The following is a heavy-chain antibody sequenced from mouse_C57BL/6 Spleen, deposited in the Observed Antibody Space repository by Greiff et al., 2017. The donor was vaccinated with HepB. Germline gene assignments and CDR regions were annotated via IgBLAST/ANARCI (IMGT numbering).Heavy chain of an antibody. CDR3: ARRGLRWYFDV. Sequence: VQLKQSGPELVKPGASVKIPCKASGYTFTDYNMDWVKQSHGKSLEWIGDINPNNGGTIYNQKFKGKATLTVDKSSSTAYMELRSLTSEDTAVYYCARRGLRWYFDVWGTGTTVTVSS. J-gene: IGHJ1*03. V-gene: IGHV1-18*01. CDR1: GYTFTDYN. D-gene: IGHD3-1*01. CDR2: INPNNGGT.